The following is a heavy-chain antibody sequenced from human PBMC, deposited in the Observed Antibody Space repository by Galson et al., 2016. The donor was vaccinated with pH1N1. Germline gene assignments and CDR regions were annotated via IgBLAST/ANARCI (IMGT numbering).Heavy chain of an antibody. V-gene: IGHV1-69*10. J-gene: IGHJ3*02. CDR1: GGTFISHV. D-gene: IGHD2-15*01. Sequence: SVKVSCKASGGTFISHVISWVRQAPGQGLEWMGGIIPIMDMANYAQKSQGRVTITVDKSTRTAYMDLSSLRSEDTAVYFCATVSGYCNGGRCYYAFDIWGQGTMVTVAS. CDR2: IIPIMDMA. CDR3: ATVSGYCNGGRCYYAFDI.